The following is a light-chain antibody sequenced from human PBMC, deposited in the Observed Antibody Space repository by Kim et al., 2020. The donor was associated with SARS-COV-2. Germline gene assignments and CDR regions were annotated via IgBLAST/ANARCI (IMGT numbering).Light chain of an antibody. V-gene: IGKV1-5*03. CDR2: KAS. CDR3: QEYLSYSWT. J-gene: IGKJ1*01. CDR1: QSISSW. Sequence: DIQMTQSPSALSASAGDRVTITCRASQSISSWLAWYQKKPGKAPKLLIYKASILESGVPSRFSGSGSGTEFTLSISSLQPDDSATYYCQEYLSYSWTFGQGTKVEVK.